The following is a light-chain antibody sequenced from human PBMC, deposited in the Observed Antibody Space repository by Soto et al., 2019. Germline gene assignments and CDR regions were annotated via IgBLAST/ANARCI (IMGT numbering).Light chain of an antibody. Sequence: DIQMTQSPSSLSASVGDRVTITCRASQSISNYLNWYQQKPGKAPNLLIYDASSLQSGVPSRFSGSGSGTYFTLTISSLKPEDFATYYCQQSYSTPPETFGQWTKLEIK. CDR1: QSISNY. CDR2: DAS. CDR3: QQSYSTPPET. J-gene: IGKJ2*01. V-gene: IGKV1-39*01.